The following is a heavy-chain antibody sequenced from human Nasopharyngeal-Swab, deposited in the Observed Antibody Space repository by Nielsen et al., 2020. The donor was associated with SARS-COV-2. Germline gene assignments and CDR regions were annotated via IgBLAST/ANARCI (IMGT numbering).Heavy chain of an antibody. CDR1: GFIFSRYW. V-gene: IGHV3-74*01. CDR3: ATDAPGSGFALDT. D-gene: IGHD3-22*01. Sequence: ETLSLTCAASGFIFSRYWVHWVRQAPGKGLVWVSRVNNDGSGTAYADAVKGRFTISRDNSKNTVFLQMNSLRVEDTAVYYCATDAPGSGFALDTWGQGTMVTVLS. J-gene: IGHJ3*02. CDR2: VNNDGSGT.